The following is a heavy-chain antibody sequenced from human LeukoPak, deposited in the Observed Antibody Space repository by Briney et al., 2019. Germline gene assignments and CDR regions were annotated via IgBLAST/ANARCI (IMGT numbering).Heavy chain of an antibody. D-gene: IGHD3-22*01. CDR2: ISRSSSTI. J-gene: IGHJ4*02. CDR3: ARGYDSSGYYPDY. V-gene: IGHV3-48*02. CDR1: GFTFSSYS. Sequence: GGSLRLSCAASGFTFSSYSMNWVRQAPGKGLEWVSYISRSSSTIYYADSVKGRFTISRDNAKNSLYLQMNSLRDEDTAVYYCARGYDSSGYYPDYWGQGTLVTVPP.